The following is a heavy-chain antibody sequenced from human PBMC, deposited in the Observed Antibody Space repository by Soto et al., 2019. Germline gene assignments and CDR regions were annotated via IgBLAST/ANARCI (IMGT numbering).Heavy chain of an antibody. V-gene: IGHV3-30*18. CDR1: GFTFSSYG. CDR2: ISYDGSNK. J-gene: IGHJ3*02. CDR3: AKVADTAMVMFRDDAFDI. D-gene: IGHD5-18*01. Sequence: PGGSLRLSCAASGFTFSSYGMHWVRQAPGKGLEWVAVISYDGSNKYYADSVKGRFTISRDNSKNTLYLQMNSLRAEDTAVYYCAKVADTAMVMFRDDAFDIWGQGTMVTVSS.